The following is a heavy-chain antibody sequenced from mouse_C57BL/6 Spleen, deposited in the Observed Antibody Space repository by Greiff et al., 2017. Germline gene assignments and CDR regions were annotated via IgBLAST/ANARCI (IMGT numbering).Heavy chain of an antibody. CDR3: ASYCGSIYYFAD. CDR2: IDPEDGET. Sequence: EVQLQQSGAELVKPGASVKLSCTASGFNFKDYYMHWVKQRPEQGLEWIGRIDPEDGETKYAPKFQGKATITADTSSNTAYLQLSSLTSEDTAVYYCASYCGSIYYFADWSQGTTLTVSS. D-gene: IGHD1-1*01. V-gene: IGHV14-2*01. J-gene: IGHJ2*01. CDR1: GFNFKDYY.